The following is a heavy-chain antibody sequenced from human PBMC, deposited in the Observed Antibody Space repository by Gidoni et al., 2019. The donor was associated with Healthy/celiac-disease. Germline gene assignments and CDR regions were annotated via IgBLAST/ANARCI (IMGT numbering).Heavy chain of an antibody. CDR3: ARDCFPGGSGSWDHAFDI. V-gene: IGHV3-48*03. CDR2: ISSSGSTI. J-gene: IGHJ3*02. D-gene: IGHD3-10*01. Sequence: EVQLVASGGGLVQPGGSLSLSCAASGFTFSSYEMNWVRQAPGKGLEWVSYISSSGSTIYYADSVKGRFTISRDNAKNSLYLQMNSLRAEDTAVYYCARDCFPGGSGSWDHAFDIWGQGTMVTVSS. CDR1: GFTFSSYE.